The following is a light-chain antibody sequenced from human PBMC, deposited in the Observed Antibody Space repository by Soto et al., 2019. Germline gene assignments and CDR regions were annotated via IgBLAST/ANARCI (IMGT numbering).Light chain of an antibody. V-gene: IGKV3-11*01. J-gene: IGKJ1*01. CDR2: HTS. Sequence: EIVLTQSPATLSSSPGERATLSCRASQTVNSRLAWYQHKPGQAPRLLIYHTSNRATGIPARFSGSGSGTDFTLTINSLQPDDVATYYCQQYNTYSGTFGQGTKVDIK. CDR1: QTVNSR. CDR3: QQYNTYSGT.